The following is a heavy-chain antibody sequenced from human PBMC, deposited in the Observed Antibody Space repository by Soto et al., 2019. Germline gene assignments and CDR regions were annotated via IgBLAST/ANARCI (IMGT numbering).Heavy chain of an antibody. J-gene: IGHJ5*02. V-gene: IGHV3-33*01. D-gene: IGHD6-13*01. CDR3: ARDPGSGSWWGGLYNWFDP. CDR2: IWYDGSNK. CDR1: GFTFSSYG. Sequence: QVQLVESGGGVVQPGRSLRLSCAASGFTFSSYGMHWVRQAPGKGLEWVAVIWYDGSNKYYADSVKGRFAISRDNSKNALYMQMNSRTDEDTAVYYCARDPGSGSWWGGLYNWFDPWGQGTLVTVSS.